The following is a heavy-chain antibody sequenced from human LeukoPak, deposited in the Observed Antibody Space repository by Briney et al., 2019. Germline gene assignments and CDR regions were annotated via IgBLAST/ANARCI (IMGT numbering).Heavy chain of an antibody. V-gene: IGHV4-39*07. Sequence: PSETLSLTCTVSGDSISSSSSYWGWIRQPPGEGLEWIGSIYYSGSTYYNPSLKSRVTISVDTSKNQFSLKLSSVTAADTAVYYCARRRGYSSSWYFDYWGQGTLVTVSS. CDR2: IYYSGST. D-gene: IGHD6-13*01. J-gene: IGHJ4*02. CDR3: ARRRGYSSSWYFDY. CDR1: GDSISSSSSY.